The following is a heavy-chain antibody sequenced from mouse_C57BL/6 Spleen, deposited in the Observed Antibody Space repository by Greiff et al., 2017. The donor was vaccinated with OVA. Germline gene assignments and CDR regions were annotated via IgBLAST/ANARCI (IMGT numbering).Heavy chain of an antibody. D-gene: IGHD1-1*01. CDR2: IDPSDSYT. CDR3: GRGATVGGFAY. J-gene: IGHJ3*01. Sequence: QVQLQQPGAELVMPGASVKLSCKASGYTFTSYWMHWVKQRPGQGLEWIGEIDPSDSYTNYNQKFKGKSTLTVDKSSSTAYMQLSSLTSEDSAVYYCGRGATVGGFAYWGQGTLLTVSA. V-gene: IGHV1-69*01. CDR1: GYTFTSYW.